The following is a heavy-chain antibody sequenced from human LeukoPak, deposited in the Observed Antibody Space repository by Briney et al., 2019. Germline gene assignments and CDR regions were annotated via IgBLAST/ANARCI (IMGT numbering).Heavy chain of an antibody. V-gene: IGHV4-4*07. CDR1: GASIRSYS. Sequence: SETLSLTCSVSGASIRSYSWSWLRQPAGRGLEWIGRIHTSASTEYNPSLKSRVTMSVDTSKNQFSLKLNSVTAADTAVYFCARDDNSEYSDDAFDIWGQGTLVTVSS. D-gene: IGHD1-26*01. CDR2: IHTSAST. CDR3: ARDDNSEYSDDAFDI. J-gene: IGHJ3*02.